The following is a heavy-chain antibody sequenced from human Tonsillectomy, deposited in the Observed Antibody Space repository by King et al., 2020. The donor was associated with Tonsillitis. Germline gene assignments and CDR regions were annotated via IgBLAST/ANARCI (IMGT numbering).Heavy chain of an antibody. J-gene: IGHJ6*02. V-gene: IGHV1-69*14. Sequence: QLVQSGAEVKKPGSSVKVSCKASGGTFSSYGLTWVRQAPGQGLEWMGGIIPVFGTTNYAQKFQGRVTISADKSTSTAYMELSSLNSEDTAVYYCASPREQLVRDYYYNGLDVWGQGTTVTVSS. CDR1: GGTFSSYG. CDR2: IIPVFGTT. CDR3: ASPREQLVRDYYYNGLDV. D-gene: IGHD6-13*01.